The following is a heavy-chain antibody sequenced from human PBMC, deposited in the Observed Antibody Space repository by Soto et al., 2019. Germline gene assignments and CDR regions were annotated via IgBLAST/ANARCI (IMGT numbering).Heavy chain of an antibody. J-gene: IGHJ3*02. CDR1: GFTFSDYY. V-gene: IGHV3-11*01. CDR3: ARDLFTTLGYYSSTSCYAAAFDI. Sequence: GGSLRLSCAASGFTFSDYYMSWIRQAPGKGLEWVSYISSSGSTIYYADSVKGRFTISRDNAKNSLYLQMNSLRAEDTAVYYCARDLFTTLGYYSSTSCYAAAFDIWGQGTMVTVSS. D-gene: IGHD2-2*01. CDR2: ISSSGSTI.